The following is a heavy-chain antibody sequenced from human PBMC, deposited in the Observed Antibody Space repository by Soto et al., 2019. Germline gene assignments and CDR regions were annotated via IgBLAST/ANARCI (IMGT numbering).Heavy chain of an antibody. V-gene: IGHV1-18*01. Sequence: QVQLVQSGPEVKKPGASVKVSCKASGYTFTTYGISWVRQAPGQGLECMGWISAYNGNTNYAQNFQDRLTMTTDTSTSTAYMGLRSLRSDDTAVYYCARDTRYSSTWVDYWGQGTQVTVSS. CDR1: GYTFTTYG. CDR3: ARDTRYSSTWVDY. J-gene: IGHJ4*02. CDR2: ISAYNGNT. D-gene: IGHD6-13*01.